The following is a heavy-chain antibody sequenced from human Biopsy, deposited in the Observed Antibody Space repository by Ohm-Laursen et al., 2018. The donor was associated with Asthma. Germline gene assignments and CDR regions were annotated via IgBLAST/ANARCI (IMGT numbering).Heavy chain of an antibody. CDR2: ISSSSSTI. CDR3: ARTFHFWSPYHAEHYQL. V-gene: IGHV3-48*01. D-gene: IGHD3-3*01. J-gene: IGHJ1*01. CDR1: GFTFSSYS. Sequence: GSLRLSCAASGFTFSSYSMNWVRQAPGKGLEWVSYISSSSSTIYYADSVKDRFTISRDNAKNSLYLQMNSLRAEDTAVYYCARTFHFWSPYHAEHYQLWGQGTLVTVSS.